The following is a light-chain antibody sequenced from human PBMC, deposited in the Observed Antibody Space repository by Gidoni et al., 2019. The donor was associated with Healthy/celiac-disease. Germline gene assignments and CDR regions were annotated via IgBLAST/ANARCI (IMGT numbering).Light chain of an antibody. CDR3: AAWDDSLNGSV. J-gene: IGLJ1*01. CDR1: SSNIGSNT. CDR2: SNN. Sequence: QSVLTQPPSPSGPHGQRVTISCSGSSSNIGSNTVNWYQQLPGTAPKLLIYSNNQRPSGVPDRFSGSRSGTSASLAISGLQSEDEADYYCAAWDDSLNGSVFGTGTKVTVL. V-gene: IGLV1-44*01.